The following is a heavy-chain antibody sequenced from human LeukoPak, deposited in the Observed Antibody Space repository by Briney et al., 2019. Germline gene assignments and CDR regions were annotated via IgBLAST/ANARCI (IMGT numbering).Heavy chain of an antibody. J-gene: IGHJ4*02. D-gene: IGHD6-19*01. CDR1: GFTLSSYW. Sequence: GGSLRLSCAASGFTLSSYWMHWVRQAPGKGLVWVSRINGDGSSTPYANSVKGRFTISRDNAKNTLYLQMHSLRADDTAVYYCARGSTSGWPDYLDYWGQGSVVTVSS. CDR3: ARGSTSGWPDYLDY. CDR2: INGDGSST. V-gene: IGHV3-74*01.